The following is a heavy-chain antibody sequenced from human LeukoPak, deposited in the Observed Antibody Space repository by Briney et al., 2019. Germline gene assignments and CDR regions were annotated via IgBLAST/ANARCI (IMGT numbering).Heavy chain of an antibody. CDR2: MNPNSGNT. J-gene: IGHJ5*02. Sequence: ASVTVSYTASGYTFTSYDINWVRQATGQGLEWMGWMNPNSGNTGYAQKFQGRVTMTRNTSISTAYMELSSLRSEDTAVYYCARGKCIAARRGPWFDPWGQGTLVTVSS. D-gene: IGHD6-6*01. V-gene: IGHV1-8*01. CDR1: GYTFTSYD. CDR3: ARGKCIAARRGPWFDP.